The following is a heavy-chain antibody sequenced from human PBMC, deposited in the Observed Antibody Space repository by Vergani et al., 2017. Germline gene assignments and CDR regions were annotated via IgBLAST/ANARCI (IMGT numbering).Heavy chain of an antibody. CDR1: GFTFTNFA. D-gene: IGHD3-10*01. Sequence: EVQLLESGGNLVQPGGSLRLSCAASGFTFTNFAMTWVRQAPGEGLVWVSGISGSGGFTYYADSVKGRFTISRDNSKNTLYLQMNSLRAEDTAVYYCAKRGGELLWFGELSYYYYYYMDVWGKGTTVTVSS. J-gene: IGHJ6*03. V-gene: IGHV3-23*01. CDR3: AKRGGELLWFGELSYYYYYYMDV. CDR2: ISGSGGFT.